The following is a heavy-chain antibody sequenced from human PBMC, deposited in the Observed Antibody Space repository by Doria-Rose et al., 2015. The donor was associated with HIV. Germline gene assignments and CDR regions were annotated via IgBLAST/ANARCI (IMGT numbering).Heavy chain of an antibody. J-gene: IGHJ4*02. V-gene: IGHV5-51*01. D-gene: IGHD6-19*01. CDR2: IYPGDSDT. CDR3: ARHREPDNSGVVFEALRDF. Sequence: GESLKISIKASVSIFYIEWIGWVRQMPGKGLEWMGIIYPGDSDTRYSPSFQGQVTISADNSISTAYLQWSSLKASDTAMYYCARHREPDNSGVVFEALRDFWGSVTLVTVSS. CDR1: VSIFYIEW.